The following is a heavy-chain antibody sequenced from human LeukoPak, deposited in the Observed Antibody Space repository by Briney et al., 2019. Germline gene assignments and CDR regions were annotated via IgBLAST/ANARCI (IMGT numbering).Heavy chain of an antibody. CDR2: ISYDGRNK. CDR1: GFTFSSYS. J-gene: IGHJ4*02. CDR3: AKGPLRGTAAAIDY. Sequence: GGSLRLSCAASGFTFSSYSMNWGRQAPGKGLEWVAVISYDGRNKHYPDSVKGRFTISRDISTDTLWLQMDSLRTEDTAVYYCAKGPLRGTAAAIDYWGQGTLVTVSS. D-gene: IGHD2-2*01. V-gene: IGHV3-30*18.